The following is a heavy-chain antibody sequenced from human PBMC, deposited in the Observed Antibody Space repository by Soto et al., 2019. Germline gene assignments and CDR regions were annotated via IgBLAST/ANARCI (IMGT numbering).Heavy chain of an antibody. V-gene: IGHV3-11*06. CDR2: ITSSSAYT. D-gene: IGHD2-2*01. J-gene: IGHJ4*02. Sequence: QVQLVESGGGLVKPEGSLRLSCAASGFTFSDYYMSWIRQAPGKGLEWVSYITSSSAYTKYADSVKGRFTISRDNAKNSLYLQMTGLRAEDTAVYYCARLGGSVVPAAYVDYWGQGTLVAVSS. CDR1: GFTFSDYY. CDR3: ARLGGSVVPAAYVDY.